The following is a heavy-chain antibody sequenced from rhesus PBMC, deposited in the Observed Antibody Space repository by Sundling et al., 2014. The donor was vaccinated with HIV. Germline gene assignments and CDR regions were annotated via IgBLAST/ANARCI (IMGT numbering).Heavy chain of an antibody. V-gene: IGHV7-114*01. Sequence: QVQLVQSGAQLKQPGASVKVSCKASGYTFTNYAMSWVRQAHGQRLEWMGWINTGTGNPTYAQGFKERFTFSMDTSISTTYLQINSLKAEDTAIYYCARLSGWNHYFALDPWGQGVVVSVSA. CDR2: INTGTGNP. CDR1: GYTFTNYA. CDR3: ARLSGWNHYFALDP. D-gene: IGHD1-1*01. J-gene: IGHJ6*01.